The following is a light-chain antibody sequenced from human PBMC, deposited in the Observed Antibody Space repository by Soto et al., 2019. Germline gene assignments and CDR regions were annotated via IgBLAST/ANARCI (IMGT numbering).Light chain of an antibody. V-gene: IGKV3-15*01. J-gene: IGKJ4*01. CDR3: HQRRQWPLT. Sequence: EIVMTQSPGTLSASPGERATLSCRSSQSVRSNLAWYQQKPGQAPRLLIHGASTRATGIPARFRGSGAGTDFTLTISSLESEDFAVYYCHQRRQWPLTFGGGTKVDIK. CDR1: QSVRSN. CDR2: GAS.